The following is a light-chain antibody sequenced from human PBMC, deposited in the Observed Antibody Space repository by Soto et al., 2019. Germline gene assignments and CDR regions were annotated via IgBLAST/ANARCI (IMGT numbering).Light chain of an antibody. V-gene: IGKV1-27*01. J-gene: IGKJ1*01. CDR2: AAS. CDR3: QKYNSAPQT. Sequence: DIQMTQSPSSLSASVGDRVTMTCRASQGIGNYLAWYQQKPGNVPRLLIYAASTLQSDVPSRFSGSGSGTHFTLTISSLQPEDVATYYCQKYNSAPQTFGRGTKVEI. CDR1: QGIGNY.